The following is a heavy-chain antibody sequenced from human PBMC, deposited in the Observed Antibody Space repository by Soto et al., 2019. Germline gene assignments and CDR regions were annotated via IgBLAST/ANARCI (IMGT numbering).Heavy chain of an antibody. CDR2: IWYDGSNK. Sequence: GGSRILSYAASGFTFSSYGMHWVRQAPGKGLEWVAVIWYDGSNKYYADSVKGRFTISRDNSKNTLYLQMNSLRAEDTAVYYCAREDEDHAYGSTPFFDYWGQGTLVTVSS. J-gene: IGHJ4*02. CDR3: AREDEDHAYGSTPFFDY. CDR1: GFTFSSYG. V-gene: IGHV3-33*01. D-gene: IGHD2-2*01.